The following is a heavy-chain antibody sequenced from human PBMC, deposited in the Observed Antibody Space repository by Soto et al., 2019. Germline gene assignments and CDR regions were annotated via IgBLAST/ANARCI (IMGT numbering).Heavy chain of an antibody. J-gene: IGHJ6*02. V-gene: IGHV3-64D*06. D-gene: IGHD4-4*01. Sequence: GGSLRLSCSASGFTFSSYAMHWVRQTPGKRLEFVSVITRNGDTTNYADSVRGRFTISRDNSKDTLYLQMSSLRAEDTAVYYCLKGTVTQYYYYYGMDVWGQGTTVTVSS. CDR2: ITRNGDTT. CDR3: LKGTVTQYYYYYGMDV. CDR1: GFTFSSYA.